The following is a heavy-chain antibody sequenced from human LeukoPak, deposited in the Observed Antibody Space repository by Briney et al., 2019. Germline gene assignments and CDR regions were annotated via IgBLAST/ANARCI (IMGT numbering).Heavy chain of an antibody. J-gene: IGHJ4*02. CDR3: AREGDVTMVPYFDY. Sequence: PSETLSLTCTVSGGSISSGGYYWSWIRQHPGKGLEWIGYNYYSGSTYYNPSLKSRVTISVDTSKNQFSLKLSSVTAADTAVYYCAREGDVTMVPYFDYWGQGTLVTVSS. D-gene: IGHD3-10*01. V-gene: IGHV4-31*03. CDR1: GGSISSGGYY. CDR2: NYYSGST.